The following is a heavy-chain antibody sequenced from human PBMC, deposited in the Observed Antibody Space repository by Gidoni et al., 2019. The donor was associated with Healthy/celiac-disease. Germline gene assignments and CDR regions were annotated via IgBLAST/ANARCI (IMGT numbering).Heavy chain of an antibody. V-gene: IGHV3-21*01. J-gene: IGHJ4*02. CDR2: ISSSSGYI. CDR3: ARGVWLFNY. Sequence: EVQLVESGGGLVKPGGSLRLSCAASGFTFSSYSMNWVRQAPGKGLEWVSSISSSSGYIYYADSVKGRFTISRDNAKNSLYLQMNSLRAEDTAVYYCARGVWLFNYWGQGTLVTVSS. D-gene: IGHD3-22*01. CDR1: GFTFSSYS.